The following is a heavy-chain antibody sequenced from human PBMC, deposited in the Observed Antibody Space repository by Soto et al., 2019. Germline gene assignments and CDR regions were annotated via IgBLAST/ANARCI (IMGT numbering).Heavy chain of an antibody. CDR3: AKSPDTAMVTGDFDY. CDR2: IYYSGST. D-gene: IGHD5-18*01. CDR1: GGSISSYY. Sequence: PSETLSLTCTVSGGSISSYYWSWIRQPPGKGLEWIGYIYYSGSTNYNPSLKSRVTISVDTSKNQFSLKLSSVTAADTAVYYCAKSPDTAMVTGDFDYWGQGTLVTVS. J-gene: IGHJ4*02. V-gene: IGHV4-59*08.